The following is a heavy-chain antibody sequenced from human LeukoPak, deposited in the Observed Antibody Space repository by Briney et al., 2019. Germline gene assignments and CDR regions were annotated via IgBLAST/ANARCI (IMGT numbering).Heavy chain of an antibody. V-gene: IGHV1-46*01. J-gene: IGHJ5*02. CDR1: GYTFTRHY. CDR2: INPRGGST. Sequence: GASVKVSCKASGYTFTRHYIQWVRQAPGQGLEWMGIINPRGGSTSYAQKFQGRVTLTRDTSTSTVYMELSSLRSEDTAVYYCARERGVAVAGEGVDPWGQGTLVTVSS. CDR3: ARERGVAVAGEGVDP. D-gene: IGHD6-19*01.